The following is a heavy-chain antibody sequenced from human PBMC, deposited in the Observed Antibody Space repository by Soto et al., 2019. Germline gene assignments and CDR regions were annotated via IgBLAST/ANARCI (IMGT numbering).Heavy chain of an antibody. J-gene: IGHJ3*02. Sequence: QVQLQESGPGLVKPSETLSLTCTVSGGSINSYYWSWIRQPPGKGLEWIGYSYYSGSTNYNPSLKSRATISVDTSKHKFTLKLSSVTAADTAVYYCARVPWQWLGGYAFDIWGQGTMVTVSS. CDR2: SYYSGST. V-gene: IGHV4-59*01. D-gene: IGHD6-19*01. CDR1: GGSINSYY. CDR3: ARVPWQWLGGYAFDI.